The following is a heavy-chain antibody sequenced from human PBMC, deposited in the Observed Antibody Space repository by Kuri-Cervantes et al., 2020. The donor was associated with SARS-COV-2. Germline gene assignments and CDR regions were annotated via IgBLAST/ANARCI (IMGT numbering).Heavy chain of an antibody. Sequence: GGSLRLSCAASGFTFSSYSMNWVRQAPGKGLEWVSSISSSSTIYYADSVKGRFTISRDNAKNPLYLQMNSLRAEDTAVYYCAREPTSVGRGCSSTSCYYEVDYWGQGTLVTVSS. J-gene: IGHJ4*02. CDR2: ISSSSTI. CDR3: AREPTSVGRGCSSTSCYYEVDY. CDR1: GFTFSSYS. D-gene: IGHD2-2*01. V-gene: IGHV3-69-1*02.